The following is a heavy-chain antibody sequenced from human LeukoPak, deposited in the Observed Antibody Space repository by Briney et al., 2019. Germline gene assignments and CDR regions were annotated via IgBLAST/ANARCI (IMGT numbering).Heavy chain of an antibody. CDR2: ISSSGSTI. D-gene: IGHD3-10*01. CDR3: ARFTRSASYEVY. Sequence: PGGSLRLSCAASGFTFSSYEMNWVRQAPGKGLEWVSYISSSGSTIYYADSVKGRFTISRDNAKNSLYLQMNSLRVEDTAIYYCARFTRSASYEVYWGQGTLVTVSS. V-gene: IGHV3-48*03. CDR1: GFTFSSYE. J-gene: IGHJ4*02.